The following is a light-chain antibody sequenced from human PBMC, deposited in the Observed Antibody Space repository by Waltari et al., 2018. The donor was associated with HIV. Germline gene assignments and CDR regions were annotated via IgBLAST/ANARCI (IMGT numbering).Light chain of an antibody. CDR1: QSISRY. CDR2: ATS. Sequence: DTQMTQFPSSLSASVGDSVTITCRASQSISRYLNWYQVKPGKAPKLLIYATSTLQSGVPLRFSGSGSGTDFTLTISSLQPEDVASYYCQQTYNKPLTFGGGTTVEI. J-gene: IGKJ4*01. V-gene: IGKV1-39*01. CDR3: QQTYNKPLT.